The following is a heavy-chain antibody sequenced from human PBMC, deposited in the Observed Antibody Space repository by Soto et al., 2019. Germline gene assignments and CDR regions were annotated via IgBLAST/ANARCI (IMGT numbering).Heavy chain of an antibody. CDR1: GFTFSDYY. Sequence: GGSLRLSCAASGFTFSDYYMSWIRQAPGKGLEWVSYISSSSSYTNYADSVKGRFTISRDNAKNSLYLQMNSLRAEDTAVYYCARAEDSSGYFPRSYYGMDVWGQGTTVTVSS. CDR2: ISSSSSYT. J-gene: IGHJ6*02. D-gene: IGHD3-22*01. V-gene: IGHV3-11*06. CDR3: ARAEDSSGYFPRSYYGMDV.